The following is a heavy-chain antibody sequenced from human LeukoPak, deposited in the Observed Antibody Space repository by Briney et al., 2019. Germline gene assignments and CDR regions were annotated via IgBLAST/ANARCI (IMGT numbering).Heavy chain of an antibody. Sequence: EASVKVSCKASGYTFTSYGISWVRQAPGQGLEWMGGISAYNGNTNYAQKLQGRVTMTTDTSTSTAYMELRSLRSDDTAVYYCARDMGYSSGWYERFDYWGQGTLVTVSS. CDR2: ISAYNGNT. J-gene: IGHJ4*02. CDR3: ARDMGYSSGWYERFDY. D-gene: IGHD6-19*01. V-gene: IGHV1-18*01. CDR1: GYTFTSYG.